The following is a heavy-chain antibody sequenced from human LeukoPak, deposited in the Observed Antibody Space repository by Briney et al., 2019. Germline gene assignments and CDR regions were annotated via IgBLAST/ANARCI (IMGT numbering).Heavy chain of an antibody. D-gene: IGHD2-15*01. V-gene: IGHV3-23*01. CDR2: ISGSGSTT. Sequence: GASVKVSCKASGYTFTRYGISWVRQAPGKGLEWVSAISGSGSTTYYADSVKGRFTISRDNSKNTLFLQMNSLTAEDTAIYSCARPRLEYCSGGSCFDAFDIWGQGTMVTVSS. J-gene: IGHJ3*02. CDR1: GYTFTRYG. CDR3: ARPRLEYCSGGSCFDAFDI.